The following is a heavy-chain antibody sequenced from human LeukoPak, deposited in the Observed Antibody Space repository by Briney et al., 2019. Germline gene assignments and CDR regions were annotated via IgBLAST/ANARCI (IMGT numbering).Heavy chain of an antibody. CDR1: GYTFTSYD. J-gene: IGHJ3*02. CDR2: ISAYNGNT. Sequence: ASVKVSCKASGYTFTSYDINWVRQATGQGLEWMGWISAYNGNTNYAQKLQGRVTMTTDTSTSAAYMELSSLRSEDTAVYYCARAGLRHDAFDIWGQGTMVTVSS. V-gene: IGHV1-18*01. CDR3: ARAGLRHDAFDI. D-gene: IGHD5-12*01.